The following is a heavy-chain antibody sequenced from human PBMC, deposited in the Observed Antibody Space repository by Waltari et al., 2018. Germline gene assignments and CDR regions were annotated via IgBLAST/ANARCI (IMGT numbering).Heavy chain of an antibody. CDR3: ARDYCDRTYFHGMDV. Sequence: QVQLMESGGGVVQPGRSLRLSCVASDFTFSSYAIHWVRQAPGKGLEWVAVISYNERNIYYVDSVKGRFTISRDNSKKMLYLQMNSLRGEDTAVYYCARDYCDRTYFHGMDVWGQGTTVTVSS. J-gene: IGHJ6*02. CDR2: ISYNERNI. V-gene: IGHV3-30*04. D-gene: IGHD3-22*01. CDR1: DFTFSSYA.